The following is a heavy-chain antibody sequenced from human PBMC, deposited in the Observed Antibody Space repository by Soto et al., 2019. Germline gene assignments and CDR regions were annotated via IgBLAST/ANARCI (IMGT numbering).Heavy chain of an antibody. CDR2: INPDGSGE. CDR3: ARENWFFGY. Sequence: GGSLRLSCAASGFSFEIYWMGWVRQAPGKGLEWVANINPDGSGEYYLDSVKGRFTISRDNAKNSVYLQMNSLVGDDTAVYYCARENWFFGYWGQGTPVPVSS. D-gene: IGHD3-10*01. CDR1: GFSFEIYW. J-gene: IGHJ4*02. V-gene: IGHV3-7*01.